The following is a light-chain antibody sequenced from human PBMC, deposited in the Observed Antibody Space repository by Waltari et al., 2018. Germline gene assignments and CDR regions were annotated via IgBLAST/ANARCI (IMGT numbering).Light chain of an antibody. Sequence: DIQMTQSPSTLSASVGDRVTITCRASQSISRSMAWYQQKPGKATKLLIYKASSLETGVPSRFSGSGSGTEFTLTISSLQADDFATYYCQQYDSYVTFGGGTQVEIK. V-gene: IGKV1-5*03. CDR1: QSISRS. J-gene: IGKJ4*01. CDR2: KAS. CDR3: QQYDSYVT.